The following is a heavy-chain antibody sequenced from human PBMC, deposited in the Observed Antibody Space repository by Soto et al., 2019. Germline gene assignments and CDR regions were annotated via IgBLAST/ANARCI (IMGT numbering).Heavy chain of an antibody. V-gene: IGHV1-69*13. J-gene: IGHJ6*02. Sequence: SVKVSCKASGGTFSSYAISWVRQAPGQGLEWMGGIIPIFGTANYAQKFQGRVTITADESTSTAYMELSSLRSEDTAVYYCARAEEYSSSSRYYYYGMDVWGQGTTVTVSS. D-gene: IGHD6-6*01. CDR2: IIPIFGTA. CDR1: GGTFSSYA. CDR3: ARAEEYSSSSRYYYYGMDV.